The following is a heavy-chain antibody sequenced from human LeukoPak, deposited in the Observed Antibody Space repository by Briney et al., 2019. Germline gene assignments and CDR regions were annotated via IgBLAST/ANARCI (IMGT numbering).Heavy chain of an antibody. V-gene: IGHV4-59*01. CDR3: ARYSGYDFPWYFDL. CDR1: GGSISSYY. J-gene: IGHJ2*01. D-gene: IGHD5-12*01. CDR2: IYYSGST. Sequence: PSETLSLTCTASGGSISSYYWSWIRQPPGKGLEWIGYIYYSGSTNYNPSLKSRVTISVDTSKNQFSLKLSSVTAADTAVYYCARYSGYDFPWYFDLWGRGTLVTVSS.